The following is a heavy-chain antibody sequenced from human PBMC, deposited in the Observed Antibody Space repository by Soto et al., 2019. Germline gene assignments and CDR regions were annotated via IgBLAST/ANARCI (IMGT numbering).Heavy chain of an antibody. V-gene: IGHV2-26*01. CDR3: ARIYHPELGVYYFDF. CDR1: GFSLSNANVG. J-gene: IGHJ4*02. D-gene: IGHD3-10*01. CDR2: IFSDDEK. Sequence: QVTLKESGPVLVKPTETLTLTCTVSGFSLSNANVGVTWIRQPPGKALEWLAHIFSDDEKSSNPSLKRKVTISKDTSESQVVLTMTNMDPVDTATYYCARIYHPELGVYYFDFWGQGALVTVSS.